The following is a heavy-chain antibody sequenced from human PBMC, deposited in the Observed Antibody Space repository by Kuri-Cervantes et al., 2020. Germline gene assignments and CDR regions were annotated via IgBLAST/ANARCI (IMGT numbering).Heavy chain of an antibody. CDR3: ARGPFRNSRRTTVTAPFDY. D-gene: IGHD4-17*01. CDR1: GFTFSSYW. CDR2: IEQDGSEK. Sequence: GGSLRLSCAASGFTFSSYWMSWVRQAPGKGLEWVANIEQDGSEKCYVDSVKGRFTISRDNAKNSLYLQMSSLRAEDTAVYYCARGPFRNSRRTTVTAPFDYWGQGTLVTVSS. J-gene: IGHJ4*02. V-gene: IGHV3-7*02.